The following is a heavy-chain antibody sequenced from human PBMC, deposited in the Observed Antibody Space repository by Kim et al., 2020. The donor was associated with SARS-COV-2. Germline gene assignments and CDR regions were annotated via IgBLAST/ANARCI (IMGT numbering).Heavy chain of an antibody. V-gene: IGHV1-3*01. D-gene: IGHD3-22*01. Sequence: KSSLKVQGRGTITRDTSASTAYMELSSLKSEDTAVYYCASQDYDSSGYAYWGQGTLVTVSS. J-gene: IGHJ4*02. CDR3: ASQDYDSSGYAY.